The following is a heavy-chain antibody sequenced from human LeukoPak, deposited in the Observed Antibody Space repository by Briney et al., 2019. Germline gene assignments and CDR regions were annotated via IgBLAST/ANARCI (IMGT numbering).Heavy chain of an antibody. CDR1: GFTFSSYE. CDR2: ITRSGSTR. Sequence: GGSLRLSCAASGFTFSSYEMKWVRQAPGKGLEWLSYITRSGSTRYYADSVQGRFTISRDNSKNTLYLQMNSLRAEDTALYSCARDRYSGYVDQPSYNVDVWGKGTTVTISS. CDR3: ARDRYSGYVDQPSYNVDV. V-gene: IGHV3-48*03. D-gene: IGHD5-12*01. J-gene: IGHJ6*03.